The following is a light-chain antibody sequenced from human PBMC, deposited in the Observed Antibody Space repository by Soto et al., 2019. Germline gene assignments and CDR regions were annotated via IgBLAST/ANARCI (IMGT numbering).Light chain of an antibody. V-gene: IGKV3-11*01. Sequence: EIALTQSPATLSLSPGDGATLSCRASQSVSSYLAWYQQKPGQAPRLLIYDASNRATGIPARFSGSGSGTDFTLTISSLEPEDFAVYYCQQRSSWPRTFGQGTKLEIK. CDR1: QSVSSY. CDR3: QQRSSWPRT. J-gene: IGKJ2*01. CDR2: DAS.